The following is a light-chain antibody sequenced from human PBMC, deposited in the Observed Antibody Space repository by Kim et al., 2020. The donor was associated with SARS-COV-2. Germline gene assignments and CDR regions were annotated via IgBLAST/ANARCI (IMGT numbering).Light chain of an antibody. Sequence: EIVLTQSPGTLSLSPGERATLSCRASQSVSSGYLAWYQQKPGQAPRLLMYGASSRATGIPDRFSGSGSGTDFTLTISRLEPEDFAVYYCQQSGSSPYTFGQGTKLEI. V-gene: IGKV3-20*01. CDR1: QSVSSGY. J-gene: IGKJ2*01. CDR3: QQSGSSPYT. CDR2: GAS.